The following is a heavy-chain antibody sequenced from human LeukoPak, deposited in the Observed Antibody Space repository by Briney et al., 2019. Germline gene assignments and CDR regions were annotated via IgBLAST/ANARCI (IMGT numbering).Heavy chain of an antibody. Sequence: GALRLSCAASGFTFSSYSMNWVRQAPGKGLEWVSYISSSSSTIYYADSVKGRFTISRDNSKNTLYVQMNSLRGDDTGAYYCARDLSNVPGQYWGQGTLVTVSS. CDR3: ARDLSNVPGQY. CDR1: GFTFSSYS. CDR2: ISSSSSTI. J-gene: IGHJ4*02. D-gene: IGHD3-10*02. V-gene: IGHV3-48*01.